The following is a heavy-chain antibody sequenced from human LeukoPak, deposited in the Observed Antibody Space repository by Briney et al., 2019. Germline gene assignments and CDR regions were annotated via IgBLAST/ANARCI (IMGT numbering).Heavy chain of an antibody. Sequence: ASVKVSCKASGGTFSSYAISWVRQAPGQGLEWMGGIIPIFGTANYAQKFQGRVTITADESTSTAYMELSSLRSEDTAVYYCARDSSSWYSDNWFDPWGQGTLVTVSS. J-gene: IGHJ5*02. CDR1: GGTFSSYA. D-gene: IGHD6-13*01. V-gene: IGHV1-69*13. CDR2: IIPIFGTA. CDR3: ARDSSSWYSDNWFDP.